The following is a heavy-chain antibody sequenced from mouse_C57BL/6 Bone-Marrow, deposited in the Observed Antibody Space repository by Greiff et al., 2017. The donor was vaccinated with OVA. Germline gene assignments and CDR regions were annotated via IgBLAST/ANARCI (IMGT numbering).Heavy chain of an antibody. CDR3: ARYSNYAMDY. V-gene: IGHV5-17*01. CDR2: ISSCSSTI. CDR1: GFTFSDYG. Sequence: EVQLVESGGGLVKPGGSLKLSCAASGFTFSDYGMHWVRQAPEKGLEWVAYISSCSSTIYYADTVKGRFTISRDNAKNTLFLHMTSLRSEDTAMYYCARYSNYAMDYWGQGTSVTVSS. J-gene: IGHJ4*01. D-gene: IGHD2-5*01.